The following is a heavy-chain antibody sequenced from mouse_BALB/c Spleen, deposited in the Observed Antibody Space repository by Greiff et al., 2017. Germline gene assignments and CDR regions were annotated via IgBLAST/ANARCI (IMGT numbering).Heavy chain of an antibody. CDR2: IYPGNVNT. CDR1: GYTFTSYY. CDR3: ARGYSGTDAMDY. V-gene: IGHV1S56*01. D-gene: IGHD1-3*01. Sequence: SGPELVKPGASVRISCKASGYTFTSYYIHWVKQRPGQGLEWIGWIYPGNVNTKYNEKFKGKATLTADKSSSTAYMQLSSLTSEDSAVYFCARGYSGTDAMDYWGQGTSVTVSS. J-gene: IGHJ4*01.